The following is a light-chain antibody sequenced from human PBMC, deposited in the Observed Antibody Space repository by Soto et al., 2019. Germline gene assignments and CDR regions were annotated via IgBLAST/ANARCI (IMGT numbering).Light chain of an antibody. J-gene: IGKJ5*01. CDR1: QDISRY. CDR2: AAS. Sequence: DIQWTQSPSFVSASVGERVTITCRASQDISRYLAWYQQKPGEAPKLLISAASTLHSGVPSRFSGSGSGTEFTLTVSYLLPEDFATYYCQQLYSYSSFGQGTRLESK. V-gene: IGKV1-9*01. CDR3: QQLYSYSS.